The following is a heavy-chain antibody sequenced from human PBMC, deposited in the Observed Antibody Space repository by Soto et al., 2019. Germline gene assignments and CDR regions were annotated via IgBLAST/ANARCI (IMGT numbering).Heavy chain of an antibody. J-gene: IGHJ4*02. CDR3: ATSYGNAWYAY. D-gene: IGHD6-13*01. CDR1: VGTVTSPY. V-gene: IGHV4-59*02. Sequence: XXTLPLTCAFSVGTVTSPYWTSIRQSPEKGMEWIGXMHYNXFYHYNNSLKXXLTLSVDXXKNQFTLQMPSVTVEDTAVYYCATSYGNAWYAYWGQGTQVTVTS. CDR2: MHYNXFY.